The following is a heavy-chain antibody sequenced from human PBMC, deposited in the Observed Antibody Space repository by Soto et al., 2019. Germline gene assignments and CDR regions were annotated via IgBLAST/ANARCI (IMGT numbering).Heavy chain of an antibody. D-gene: IGHD6-13*01. Sequence: QVQLVESGGGVVQPGRSLRLSFAASGFTFSSYAMHWVRQAPGKGLEWVAVISYDGSNKYYADSVKGRFTISRDNSKNTLYLRMNSLRAEDTAVYYCAREGWDIAAAGTSLFFDYWGQGTLVTVSS. V-gene: IGHV3-30-3*01. CDR3: AREGWDIAAAGTSLFFDY. CDR2: ISYDGSNK. J-gene: IGHJ4*02. CDR1: GFTFSSYA.